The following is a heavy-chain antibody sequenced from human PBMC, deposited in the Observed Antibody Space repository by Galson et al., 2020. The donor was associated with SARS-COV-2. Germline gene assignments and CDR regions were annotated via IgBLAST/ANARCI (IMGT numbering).Heavy chain of an antibody. Sequence: GESLKISCAASGFTFSDYYMSWVRQAPGKGLEYLTYISGGSTDIIYADSVKGRFTVSRDNAKNLLYLQMNSLRADDTALYYCAKTARVPDTRGQGTLVTVSS. CDR3: AKTARVPDT. D-gene: IGHD3-10*01. V-gene: IGHV3-11*06. CDR2: ISGGSTDI. J-gene: IGHJ5*02. CDR1: GFTFSDYY.